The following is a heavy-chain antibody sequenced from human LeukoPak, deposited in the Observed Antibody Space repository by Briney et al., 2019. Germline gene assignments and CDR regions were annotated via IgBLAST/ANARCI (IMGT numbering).Heavy chain of an antibody. CDR3: ARVSGSIVARSAWFDS. CDR2: ISAYDGYT. CDR1: GYIFTKYG. V-gene: IGHV1-18*01. D-gene: IGHD6-6*01. Sequence: ASVKISCKASGYIFTKYGFTWVRQAPGQGLEWMGWISAYDGYTNHAQKFQGRVTMTTDVSTSTAYMELRSLRSDDTAVYYCARVSGSIVARSAWFDSWGQGTLVTVSS. J-gene: IGHJ5*01.